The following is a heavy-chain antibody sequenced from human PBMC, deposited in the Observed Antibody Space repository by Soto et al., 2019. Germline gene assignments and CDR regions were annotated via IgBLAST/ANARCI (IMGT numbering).Heavy chain of an antibody. V-gene: IGHV3-7*01. Sequence: GGALILSCAASGFTFSSDWMSWVRQAPGKGLEWVANIKQDGSEKYYVDSVKGRFTISRDNAKNSLYLQMNSLRAEDTAVYYCERNCMDGWDKGTTLSVSS. J-gene: IGHJ6*03. CDR3: ERNCMDG. CDR2: IKQDGSEK. CDR1: GFTFSSDW.